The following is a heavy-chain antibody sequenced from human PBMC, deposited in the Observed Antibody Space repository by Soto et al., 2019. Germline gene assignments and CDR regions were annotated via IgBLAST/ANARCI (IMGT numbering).Heavy chain of an antibody. J-gene: IGHJ4*02. Sequence: PGGSLRLPCAASGFTFSSFWMHWIRKTKGKGLVWVSRVNSDESRTSYADSVRGRFTISRDNAKNTLYLQMNSLRAEDTAVYYCARDHYDSSGNYYFFDFWGQGALVTSPQ. CDR1: GFTFSSFW. CDR2: VNSDESRT. V-gene: IGHV3-74*01. D-gene: IGHD3-22*01. CDR3: ARDHYDSSGNYYFFDF.